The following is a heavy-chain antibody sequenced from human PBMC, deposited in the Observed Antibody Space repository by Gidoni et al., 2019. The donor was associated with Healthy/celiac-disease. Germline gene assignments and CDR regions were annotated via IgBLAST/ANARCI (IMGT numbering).Heavy chain of an antibody. CDR3: AKAVRSSDYFDY. V-gene: IGHV3-23*01. Sequence: AASGFTFSSYAMSWVRQAPGKGLEWVSAISGSGGSTYYADSVKGRFTISRDNSKNTLYLQMNSLRAEDTAVYYCAKAVRSSDYFDYWGQGTLVTVSS. CDR1: GFTFSSYA. J-gene: IGHJ4*02. D-gene: IGHD6-6*01. CDR2: ISGSGGST.